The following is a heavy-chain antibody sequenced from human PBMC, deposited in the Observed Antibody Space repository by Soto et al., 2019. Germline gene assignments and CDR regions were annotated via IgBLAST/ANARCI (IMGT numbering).Heavy chain of an antibody. D-gene: IGHD6-19*01. CDR2: ISGYNGET. J-gene: IGHJ3*02. CDR1: GYTFTSYG. CDR3: ARDRYPSIAVPGTPFDI. V-gene: IGHV1-18*01. Sequence: GASVKVSCKASGYTFTSYGISWVRQAPGQRLEWVGWISGYNGETNYAQKLQGRVTITTDTSTSTAYMELRSLRSDDTAVYYCARDRYPSIAVPGTPFDIWGQGTMVTVSS.